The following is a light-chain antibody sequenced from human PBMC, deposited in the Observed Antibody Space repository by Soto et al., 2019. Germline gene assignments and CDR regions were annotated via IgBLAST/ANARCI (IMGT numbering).Light chain of an antibody. V-gene: IGKV3-15*01. J-gene: IGKJ1*01. CDR3: QQKSEWRT. Sequence: EILLTQSPDTLSVSLGERATLSCRASQSVGTHLAWYQQKPGQAPRLLIFDASKRTTGTPDRFSGSGSGTEFTLTISGLQSDDLAVYDCQQKSEWRTFGQGTKVDI. CDR1: QSVGTH. CDR2: DAS.